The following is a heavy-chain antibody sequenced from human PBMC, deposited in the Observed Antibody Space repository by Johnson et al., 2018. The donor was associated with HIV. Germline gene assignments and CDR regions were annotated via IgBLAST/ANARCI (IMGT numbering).Heavy chain of an antibody. D-gene: IGHD6-6*01. CDR1: GFTFTSYT. V-gene: IGHV3-30-3*01. CDR2: ISSDGTNK. Sequence: QVQLVESGGGLVQPGRSLRLSCAASGFTFTSYTIHWVRQAPGKGLEWVALISSDGTNKYYADSVKDRFTISRDNSKNTLYLQMNSLRVEDTAVYYCASPWGRYSISSLDTIDIWGQGTMVTVSS. J-gene: IGHJ3*02. CDR3: ASPWGRYSISSLDTIDI.